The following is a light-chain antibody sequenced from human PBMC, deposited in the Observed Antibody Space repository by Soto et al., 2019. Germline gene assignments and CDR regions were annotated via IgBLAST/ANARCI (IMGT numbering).Light chain of an antibody. CDR2: RDT. J-gene: IGLJ2*01. Sequence: SYVLTQPPSVSVAPGQTARVTCGGNSIGSKSVHWYQQKPAQAPVLVIYRDTDRPSGIPERFSGSNSGNTATLTISRVEAGDEADYYCQVWNSGGAHPVDFGGGTKLTVL. V-gene: IGLV3-21*04. CDR3: QVWNSGGAHPVD. CDR1: SIGSKS.